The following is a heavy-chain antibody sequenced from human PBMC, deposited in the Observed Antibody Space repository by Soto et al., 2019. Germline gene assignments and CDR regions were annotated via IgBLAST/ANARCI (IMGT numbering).Heavy chain of an antibody. V-gene: IGHV3-23*01. CDR1: GFSLRDHA. CDR3: GRTYTGG. J-gene: IGHJ4*02. Sequence: GGSLRLSCAASGFSLRDHALSWVRQAAGGGLEWVSGISGSEDRTNYADFVRGRFIISKDRAKNTLYLDMSGLRVDDTAVYFCGRTYTGGWGQGTLVTVSS. CDR2: ISGSEDRT. D-gene: IGHD3-10*01.